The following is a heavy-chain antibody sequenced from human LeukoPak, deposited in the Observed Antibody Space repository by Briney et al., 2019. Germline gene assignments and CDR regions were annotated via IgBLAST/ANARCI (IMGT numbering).Heavy chain of an antibody. CDR3: AREDLCTSASCYKAFDI. D-gene: IGHD2-2*02. Sequence: GGSLRLSCAASGFTFSSYAMSWVRQAPGKGLEWVSAISGSGGSTYYADSVKGRFTISRDNSKNTLYLQMNSLRAEDTAVYYCAREDLCTSASCYKAFDIWGQGTMVTVSS. J-gene: IGHJ3*02. CDR2: ISGSGGST. V-gene: IGHV3-23*01. CDR1: GFTFSSYA.